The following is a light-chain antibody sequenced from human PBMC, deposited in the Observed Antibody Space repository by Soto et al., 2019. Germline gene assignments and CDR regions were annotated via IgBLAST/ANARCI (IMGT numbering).Light chain of an antibody. CDR3: CSYAGNYVV. J-gene: IGLJ2*01. CDR2: DVS. Sequence: QSVLTQPRSVSGSPGQSVTISCTGSSSDVGGYNYVSWFQQHPGKAPKLMIYDVSQRPSGVPDRFSGSKSGNMASLTISGLQAEDEADYYCCSYAGNYVVFGGGTKLTVL. V-gene: IGLV2-11*01. CDR1: SSDVGGYNY.